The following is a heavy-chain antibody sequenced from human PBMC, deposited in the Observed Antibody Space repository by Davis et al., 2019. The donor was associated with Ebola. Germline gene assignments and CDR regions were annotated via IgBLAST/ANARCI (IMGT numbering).Heavy chain of an antibody. CDR2: MNPNSGNT. J-gene: IGHJ6*02. CDR3: ARDRYCSSTSCLTLSYYYYGMDV. D-gene: IGHD2-2*01. Sequence: ASVKVSCKASGYTFTSYDINWVRQATGQGLEWMGWMNPNSGNTNYAQKLQGRVTMTTDTSTSTAYMELRSLRSDDTAVYYCARDRYCSSTSCLTLSYYYYGMDVWGQGTTVTVSS. CDR1: GYTFTSYD. V-gene: IGHV1-18*01.